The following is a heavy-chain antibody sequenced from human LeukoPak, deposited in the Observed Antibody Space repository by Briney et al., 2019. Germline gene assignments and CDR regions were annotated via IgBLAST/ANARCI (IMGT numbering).Heavy chain of an antibody. CDR2: IYYSGST. D-gene: IGHD3-16*01. V-gene: IGHV4-39*01. CDR3: ARQGAGGVDP. Sequence: SETLSLTCTVSGGSISSSSYYWGWIRQPPGKGLEWIGSIYYSGSTYYNPSLKSRVTISVDTSKNQFPLKLSSVTAADTAVYYCARQGAGGVDPWGQGTLVTVSS. CDR1: GGSISSSSYY. J-gene: IGHJ5*02.